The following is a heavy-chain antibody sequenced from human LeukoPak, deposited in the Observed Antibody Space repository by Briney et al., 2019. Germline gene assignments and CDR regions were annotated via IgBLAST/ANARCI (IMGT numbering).Heavy chain of an antibody. CDR3: ATTTGYSSGWYIV. CDR2: INHSGST. CDR1: GGSFSGYY. J-gene: IGHJ4*02. Sequence: SETLSLTWAVYGGSFSGYYWSWIRQPAGKGLEWIGEINHSGSTNYNPSLKSRVTISVDTPKNQFSLKLSSVTAADTAVYYCATTTGYSSGWYIVWGQGTLVTVSS. V-gene: IGHV4-34*01. D-gene: IGHD6-19*01.